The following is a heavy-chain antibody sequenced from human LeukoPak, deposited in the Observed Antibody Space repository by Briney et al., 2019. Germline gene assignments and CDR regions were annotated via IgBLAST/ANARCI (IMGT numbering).Heavy chain of an antibody. Sequence: ASVKVSCKASGYTFTSYGISWVRQAPGQGLEWMGWISAYNGNTNYAQKLQGRVTMTTDTSTSTAYMELRSLRSDDTAVYYCAREEGIAVAGTRSGYWGRGTLVTVSS. CDR2: ISAYNGNT. CDR3: AREEGIAVAGTRSGY. J-gene: IGHJ4*02. D-gene: IGHD6-19*01. V-gene: IGHV1-18*01. CDR1: GYTFTSYG.